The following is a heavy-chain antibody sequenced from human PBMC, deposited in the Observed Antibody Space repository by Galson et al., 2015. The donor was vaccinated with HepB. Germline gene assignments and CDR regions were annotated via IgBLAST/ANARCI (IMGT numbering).Heavy chain of an antibody. CDR3: ARISFKYGSGYGLDV. Sequence: ALVKPTQTLTLTCTFSGFSLAPDAVAVSWIRQPPGKALEWLGRIDWADDTYYSTSLKTRLTISKDTSKNQVVLTMTNMDPVDTATYYCARISFKYGSGYGLDVWGQGTTVTVSS. CDR1: GFSLAPDAVA. J-gene: IGHJ6*02. D-gene: IGHD3-10*01. V-gene: IGHV2-70*11. CDR2: IDWADDT.